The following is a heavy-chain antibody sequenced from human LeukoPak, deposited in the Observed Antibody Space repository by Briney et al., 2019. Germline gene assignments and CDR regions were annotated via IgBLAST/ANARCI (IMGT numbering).Heavy chain of an antibody. V-gene: IGHV3-53*01. D-gene: IGHD1-20*01. CDR2: LYSDGRT. Sequence: GGSLRLCCEASGFTVSSSFMSWVRQAPGEGLEWLSALYSDGRTYYADSVRGRFTISRDNSKKTLYLQMNSLRAEDTAVYYCARGDNWNGVGAFDVWGQGTLVTVSS. CDR1: GFTVSSSF. J-gene: IGHJ3*01. CDR3: ARGDNWNGVGAFDV.